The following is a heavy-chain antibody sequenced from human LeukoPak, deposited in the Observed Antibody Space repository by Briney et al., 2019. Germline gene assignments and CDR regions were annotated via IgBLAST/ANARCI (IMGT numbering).Heavy chain of an antibody. J-gene: IGHJ4*02. V-gene: IGHV4-39*01. CDR1: GGSISSSSYY. D-gene: IGHD3-10*01. Sequence: SETLSLTCTVSGGSISSSSYYWGWIRQPPGKGLEWIGSIYYSGSTYYNPSLKSRVTISVDTSKNQFSLKLSSVTAADTAVYYCASWVPFGRHTKYYLDYWGQGTLVTASS. CDR3: ASWVPFGRHTKYYLDY. CDR2: IYYSGST.